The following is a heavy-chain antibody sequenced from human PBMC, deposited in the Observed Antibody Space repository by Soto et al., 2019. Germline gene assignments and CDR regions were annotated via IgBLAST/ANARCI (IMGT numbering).Heavy chain of an antibody. CDR1: GYTFTSYG. CDR2: IRAYNGNT. J-gene: IGHJ6*02. V-gene: IGHV1-18*01. CDR3: ARDLPTMAV. Sequence: QVQLVQSGAEVKKPGASVKVSCKASGYTFTSYGISWVRQAPGQGLEWMGGIRAYNGNTKYAQKLHGRVTMTTDTPTSTASMELSSLTSADTAVYSCARDLPTMAVWGQGTTVTVSS.